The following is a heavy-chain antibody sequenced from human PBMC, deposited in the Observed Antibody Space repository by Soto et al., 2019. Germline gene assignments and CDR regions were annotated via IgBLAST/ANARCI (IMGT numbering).Heavy chain of an antibody. CDR2: IKQDGSEK. J-gene: IGHJ4*02. CDR1: GFTFTRYW. V-gene: IGHV3-7*01. Sequence: EVQLVESGGGLVQPGESLRLSCAVSGFTFTRYWMSWVRQAPGKGLEWVANIKQDGSEKYYVDSVKGRFTISRDNAKNSLYLQMNSLRPEDTAVYYCARDQYYFDYWGQGTLVTVSS. CDR3: ARDQYYFDY.